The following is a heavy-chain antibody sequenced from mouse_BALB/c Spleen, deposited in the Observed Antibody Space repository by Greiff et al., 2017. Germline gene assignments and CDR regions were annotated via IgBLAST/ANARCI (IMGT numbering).Heavy chain of an antibody. J-gene: IGHJ4*01. V-gene: IGHV2-2*02. D-gene: IGHD2-14*01. CDR1: GFSLTSYG. CDR2: IWSGGST. CDR3: ARNLRYDYSMDY. Sequence: VQGVESGPGLVQPSQSLSITCTVSGFSLTSYGVHWVRQSPGKGLEWLGVIWSGGSTDYNAAFISRLSISKDNSKSQVFFKMNSLQANDTAIYYCARNLRYDYSMDYWGQGTSVTVSS.